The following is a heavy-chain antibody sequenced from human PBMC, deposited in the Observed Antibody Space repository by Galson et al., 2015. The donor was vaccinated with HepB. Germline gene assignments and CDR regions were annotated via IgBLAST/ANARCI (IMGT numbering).Heavy chain of an antibody. CDR1: GFIFINYG. CDR3: ASEAPDCGGDCYSEY. CDR2: ISGSGDSI. J-gene: IGHJ4*02. V-gene: IGHV3-23*01. D-gene: IGHD2-21*02. Sequence: SLRLSCAASGFIFINYGMAWVRQAPGKGLSWISAISGSGDSIYYAESVKGRFTISRDQSKNTLSLQMNNLRADDSGVYYCASEAPDCGGDCYSEYWGQGVLVTVSS.